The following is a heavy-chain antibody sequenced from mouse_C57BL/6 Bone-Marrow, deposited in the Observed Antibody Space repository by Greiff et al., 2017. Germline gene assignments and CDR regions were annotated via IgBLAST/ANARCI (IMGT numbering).Heavy chain of an antibody. D-gene: IGHD1-1*01. CDR3: AWCYGSSYWYFDG. J-gene: IGHJ1*03. CDR1: GFTFSDYG. CDR2: ISSGSSTI. Sequence: EVMLVESGAGLVKPGGSLKLSCAASGFTFSDYGMHWFRQAPGKGLQWVAYISSGSSTIYYADTVKGRFTISSDNAKNTLFLQMTSPSSEDTAMYCFAWCYGSSYWYFDGWGTGTTVTVSS. V-gene: IGHV5-17*01.